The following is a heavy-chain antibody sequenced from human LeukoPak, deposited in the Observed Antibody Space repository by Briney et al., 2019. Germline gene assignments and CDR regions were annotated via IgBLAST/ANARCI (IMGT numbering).Heavy chain of an antibody. V-gene: IGHV3-11*04. CDR1: GFTFSDYY. CDR2: ISSSGSTI. CDR3: ARWVSPRLLWFGEDRRPLNYMDV. Sequence: SGGSLRLSCAASGFTFSDYYMSWIRQAPGKGLEWVSYISSSGSTIYYADSVKGRFTISRDNAKNSLYLQMNSLRAEDTAVYYCARWVSPRLLWFGEDRRPLNYMDVWGKGTTVTVSS. J-gene: IGHJ6*03. D-gene: IGHD3-10*01.